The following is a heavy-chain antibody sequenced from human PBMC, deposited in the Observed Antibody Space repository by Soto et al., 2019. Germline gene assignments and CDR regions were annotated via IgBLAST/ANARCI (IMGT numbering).Heavy chain of an antibody. V-gene: IGHV3-11*01. D-gene: IGHD6-13*01. CDR1: GFTFSDYY. CDR3: ARDRLIGSSWSDY. CDR2: ISSSGSTI. Sequence: GGSLRLSCAASGFTFSDYYMSWIRQAPGKGLEWVSYISSSGSTIYYADSVKGRFTISRDNAKNSLYLQMNSLRAEDTAVYYCARDRLIGSSWSDYWGQGTLVTVSS. J-gene: IGHJ4*02.